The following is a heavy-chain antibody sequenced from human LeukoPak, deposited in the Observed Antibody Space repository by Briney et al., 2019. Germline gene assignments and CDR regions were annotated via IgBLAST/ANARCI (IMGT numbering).Heavy chain of an antibody. CDR2: IYSDNT. J-gene: IGHJ4*02. Sequence: GGSLRLSCTVSGFTVSSNSMSWVRQAPGKGLEWVSFIYSDNTHYSDSVKGRFTISRDNSKNTLYLQMNSLRAEDTAVYYCARLADCGGDCYWGQGTLVTVSS. CDR1: GFTVSSNS. CDR3: ARLADCGGDCY. V-gene: IGHV3-53*01. D-gene: IGHD2-21*02.